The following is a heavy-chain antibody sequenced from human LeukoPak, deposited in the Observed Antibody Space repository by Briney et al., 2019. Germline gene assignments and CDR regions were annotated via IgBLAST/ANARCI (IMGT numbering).Heavy chain of an antibody. CDR1: GGSFSGYY. Sequence: PSETLSLTCAVYGGSFSGYYWSWIRQPPGKGLEWIGEINHSGSTNYNPSLKSRVTIPVDTSKNQFSLKLSSVTAADTAVYYCARGRSSWYSDYWGQGTLVTVSS. J-gene: IGHJ4*02. V-gene: IGHV4-34*01. CDR2: INHSGST. CDR3: ARGRSSWYSDY. D-gene: IGHD6-13*01.